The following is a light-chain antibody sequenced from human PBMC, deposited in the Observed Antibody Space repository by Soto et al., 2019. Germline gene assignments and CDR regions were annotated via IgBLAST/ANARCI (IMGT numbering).Light chain of an antibody. CDR2: LAS. CDR1: QSVSSN. J-gene: IGKJ1*01. Sequence: EIVMTQSPATLSVSPGERATLSCRASQSVSSNLAWYQQKPGQAPRLLIYLASTRAIGIPARFSGSGSGTEFTLTISSLQSEDFAVYYCQQYNNWPPSWTFGQGTKVDIK. V-gene: IGKV3-15*01. CDR3: QQYNNWPPSWT.